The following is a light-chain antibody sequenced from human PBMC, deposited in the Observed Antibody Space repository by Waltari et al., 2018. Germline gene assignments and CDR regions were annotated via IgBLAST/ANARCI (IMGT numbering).Light chain of an antibody. J-gene: IGLJ2*01. V-gene: IGLV1-40*01. CDR3: QSFDNMLSGGVV. CDR1: TSNIGAGHD. CDR2: GNN. Sequence: QSVLTQPPSVSGTPGQRVTISCSGSTSNIGAGHDVPWYQHLPGTAPKRLIYGNNNRPSGVPDRFSGSKSGTSASLAITGLQADDEADYFCQSFDNMLSGGVVFGGGTKLAVL.